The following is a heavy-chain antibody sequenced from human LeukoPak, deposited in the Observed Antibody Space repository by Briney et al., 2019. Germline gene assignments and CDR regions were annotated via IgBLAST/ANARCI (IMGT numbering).Heavy chain of an antibody. CDR1: GFTFDHYA. Sequence: GGSLRLSCAASGFTFDHYAMHWVRQAPGKGLEWVSGISWNSGSIGYADSVKGRFTISRDNAKNSLYLQMNSLRAEDTALYYCAKAYGIVGARYYYYYGMDVWGQGTTVTVSS. CDR3: AKAYGIVGARYYYYYGMDV. CDR2: ISWNSGSI. D-gene: IGHD1-26*01. J-gene: IGHJ6*02. V-gene: IGHV3-9*01.